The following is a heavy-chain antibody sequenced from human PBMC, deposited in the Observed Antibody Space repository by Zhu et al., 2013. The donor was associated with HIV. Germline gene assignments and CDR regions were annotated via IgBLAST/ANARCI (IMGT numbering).Heavy chain of an antibody. J-gene: IGHJ3*02. V-gene: IGHV4-59*01. CDR1: GGSISSYY. CDR2: SITSGST. CDR3: AREELGIRI. Sequence: QVQLQESGPGLVKPSETLSLTCTVSGGSISSYYWSWIRQPPGKGLDVGLGISITSGSTNYNPSLKSRVTISVDTSKNQFSLKLSSVTAADTAVYYCAREELGIRIWGQGDNGHRL. D-gene: IGHD7-27*01.